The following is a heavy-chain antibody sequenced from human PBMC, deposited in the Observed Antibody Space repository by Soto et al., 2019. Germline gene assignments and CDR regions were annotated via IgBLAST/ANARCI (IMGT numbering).Heavy chain of an antibody. V-gene: IGHV6-1*01. CDR3: AGVPSSRGMDV. CDR1: GDSVSSNSAV. D-gene: IGHD6-6*01. J-gene: IGHJ6*02. CDR2: TYYRSKWYN. Sequence: SQTLSLTCAISGDSVSSNSAVWNWIRQSPSRGLEWLGRTYYRSKWYNDYAISVKSRITINPDTSKNQFSLHLDSVIPEDTAVYYFAGVPSSRGMDVWGQGTPVTVSS.